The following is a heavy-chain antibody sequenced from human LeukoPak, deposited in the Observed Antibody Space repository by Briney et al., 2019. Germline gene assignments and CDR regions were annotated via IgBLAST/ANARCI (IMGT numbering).Heavy chain of an antibody. CDR1: GFTFIDAW. D-gene: IGHD6-13*01. CDR3: ATRRDSSSWAFDY. Sequence: GGSLRLSCAASGFTFIDAWMSWVCQAPGKGLEWVGRIKSKAGGGTPDYAAPVKGRFTISRDDSQNTLYVQMDSLTTDDTAVYYCATRRDSSSWAFDYWGQGTLVTVSS. J-gene: IGHJ4*02. V-gene: IGHV3-15*01. CDR2: IKSKAGGGTP.